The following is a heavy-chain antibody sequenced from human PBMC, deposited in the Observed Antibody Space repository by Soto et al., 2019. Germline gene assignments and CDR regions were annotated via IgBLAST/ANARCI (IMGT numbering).Heavy chain of an antibody. CDR2: IIPIFGTA. D-gene: IGHD3-3*01. CDR1: GGTFSSYA. Sequence: SVKVSCKASGGTFSSYAISWVRQAPGQGLEWMGGIIPIFGTANYAQKFQGRVTITADKSTSTAYMELSSLRSEDTAVYYCARGSYDFWSGIHYYYYYGMDVRGQGTTVTVSS. J-gene: IGHJ6*02. CDR3: ARGSYDFWSGIHYYYYYGMDV. V-gene: IGHV1-69*06.